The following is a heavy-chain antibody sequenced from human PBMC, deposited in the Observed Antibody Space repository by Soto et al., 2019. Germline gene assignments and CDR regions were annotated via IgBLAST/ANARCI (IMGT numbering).Heavy chain of an antibody. CDR2: ITNGGGST. D-gene: IGHD3-10*01. CDR3: AKDQSGVRGVVMRFDP. Sequence: GGSLRLSCAASGFTFSSYDMSWVRQAPGKGLEWVSTITNGGGSTYYADSVKGRFTISRDNSKNTLYLQTNSLRAEDTAVYYCAKDQSGVRGVVMRFDPWGQGTLVTVSS. CDR1: GFTFSSYD. V-gene: IGHV3-23*01. J-gene: IGHJ5*02.